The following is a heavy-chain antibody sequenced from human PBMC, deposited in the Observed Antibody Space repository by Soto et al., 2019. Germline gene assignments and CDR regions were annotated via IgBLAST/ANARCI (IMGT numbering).Heavy chain of an antibody. Sequence: PEGSLRLSCAASGFTFSSYGMHWVRQAPGKGLEWVAVIWYDGSNKYYADSVKGRFTISRDNSKNTLYLQMNSLRAEDTAVYYCARDSTRAATVNWFDPWGQGTLVTVSS. CDR2: IWYDGSNK. CDR3: ARDSTRAATVNWFDP. D-gene: IGHD2-15*01. J-gene: IGHJ5*02. V-gene: IGHV3-33*01. CDR1: GFTFSSYG.